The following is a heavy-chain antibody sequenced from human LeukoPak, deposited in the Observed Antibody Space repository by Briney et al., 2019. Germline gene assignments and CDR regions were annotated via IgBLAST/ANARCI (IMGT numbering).Heavy chain of an antibody. CDR1: GYTFTGYY. CDR2: INPNSGGT. CDR3: ARDLFGYDFWSGYSGYFDY. J-gene: IGHJ4*02. D-gene: IGHD3-3*01. Sequence: GASVKVSCKASGYTFTGYYMHWVGQAPGQGLEWMGWINPNSGGTNYAQKFQGRVTMTRDTSISTAYMELSRLRSDDTAVYYCARDLFGYDFWSGYSGYFDYWGQGTLVTVSS. V-gene: IGHV1-2*02.